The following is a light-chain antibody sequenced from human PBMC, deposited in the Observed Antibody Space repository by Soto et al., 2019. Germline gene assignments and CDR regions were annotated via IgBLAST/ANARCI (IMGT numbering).Light chain of an antibody. J-gene: IGLJ3*02. CDR2: RDS. CDR3: AAWDDSLRGWV. V-gene: IGLV1-47*01. CDR1: SSSIGSNY. Sequence: QSVLTQPPSASGTPGQRVTISCSESSSSIGSNYIYWYQQLPGTAPKLLIYRDSQRPSGVPDRFSGSQSGTSASLAISGLRSEDEADYYCAAWDDSLRGWVFGGGTKLTVL.